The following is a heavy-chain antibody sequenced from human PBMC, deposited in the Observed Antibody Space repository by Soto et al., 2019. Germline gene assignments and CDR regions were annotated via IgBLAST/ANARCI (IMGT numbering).Heavy chain of an antibody. CDR2: ISYDGSNK. Sequence: PGGSLRLSCAASGFTFSSYAMHWVRQAPGKGLEWVAVISYDGSNKYYADSVKGRFTISRDNSKNTLYLQMSSLRAEDTAVYYCARAGYPYGMDVWGQGPTVTVSS. CDR3: ARAGYPYGMDV. D-gene: IGHD2-15*01. CDR1: GFTFSSYA. V-gene: IGHV3-30-3*01. J-gene: IGHJ6*02.